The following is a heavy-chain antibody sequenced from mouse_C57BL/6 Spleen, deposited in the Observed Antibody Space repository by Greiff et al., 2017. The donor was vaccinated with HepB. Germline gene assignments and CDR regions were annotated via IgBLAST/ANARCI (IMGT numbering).Heavy chain of an antibody. V-gene: IGHV5-9-1*02. CDR1: GFTFSSYA. Sequence: EVHLLESGAGLVKPGASLKLSCAASGFTFSSYAMSWVRQTPEKRLEWVEYISSGGDYTYYTDTVKGTFTISRDNARNTLYLQMSSLKSEDTAMYYCTTAAGSFDYWGQGTTLTVSS. CDR3: TTAAGSFDY. D-gene: IGHD6-1*01. CDR2: ISSGGDYT. J-gene: IGHJ2*01.